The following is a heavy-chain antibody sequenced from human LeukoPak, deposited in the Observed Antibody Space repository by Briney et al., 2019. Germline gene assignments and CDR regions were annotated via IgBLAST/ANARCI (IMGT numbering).Heavy chain of an antibody. CDR1: GYTFTGYF. Sequence: ALVKVSCKASGYTFTGYFMHWVRQAPGQGLEWMGWINPNSGDTNYAQNFQGRVTMIRDTSISTAYMELSRLRSDDTAVYYCARFIDSWNYDYWGQGTLVTVSS. D-gene: IGHD1-7*01. V-gene: IGHV1-2*02. CDR2: INPNSGDT. CDR3: ARFIDSWNYDY. J-gene: IGHJ4*02.